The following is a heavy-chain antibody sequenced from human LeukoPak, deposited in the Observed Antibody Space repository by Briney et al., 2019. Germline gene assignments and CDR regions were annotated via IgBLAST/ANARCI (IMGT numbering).Heavy chain of an antibody. V-gene: IGHV3-21*01. D-gene: IGHD6-13*01. CDR2: ISSSSSYI. CDR1: RFTLSSYS. J-gene: IGHJ3*02. CDR3: ARDSAGDAFDI. Sequence: GGSLRLSCAASRFTLSSYSLNWVSQAQGKGLEWVSSISSSSSYIYYADSVKGRFTISRDNAKNSLYLQMSSLRAEDTAVYYCARDSAGDAFDIWGQGTMVTVSS.